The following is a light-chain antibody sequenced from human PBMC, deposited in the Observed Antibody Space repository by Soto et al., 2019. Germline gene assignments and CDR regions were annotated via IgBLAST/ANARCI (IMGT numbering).Light chain of an antibody. CDR3: QQYGSSPLT. CDR1: QNFTSSY. V-gene: IGKV3-20*01. J-gene: IGKJ4*01. Sequence: EILLTQFPGTLSLSPGERATLSCRASQNFTSSYLAWYQQKPGQAPRLVVYGASSRATGIPDRFSGSGSGTDFTLTISRLEPEDFALYYCQQYGSSPLTFGGGTKVDIK. CDR2: GAS.